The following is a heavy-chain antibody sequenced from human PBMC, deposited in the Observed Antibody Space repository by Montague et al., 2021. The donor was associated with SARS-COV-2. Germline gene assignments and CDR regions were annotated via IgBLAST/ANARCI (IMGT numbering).Heavy chain of an antibody. Sequence: SLRLSCAASGFPFDDYGMSWVRQAPGKGLEWVSGINWNGGSTGYADSVKGRFTISRDNAKNSLYLQMNSLRAEDTALYYCARDGTYYYDSSGYLGRGVGAFDIWGQGTMVTVSS. CDR1: GFPFDDYG. CDR2: INWNGGST. D-gene: IGHD3-22*01. J-gene: IGHJ3*02. V-gene: IGHV3-20*04. CDR3: ARDGTYYYDSSGYLGRGVGAFDI.